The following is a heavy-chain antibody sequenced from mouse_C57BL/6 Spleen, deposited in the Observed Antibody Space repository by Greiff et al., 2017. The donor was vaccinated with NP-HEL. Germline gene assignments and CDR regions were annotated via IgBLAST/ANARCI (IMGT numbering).Heavy chain of an antibody. CDR1: GFTFSDYG. CDR2: ISSGSSTI. Sequence: EVQVVESGGGLVKPGGSLKLSCAASGFTFSDYGMHWVRQAPEKGLEWVAYISSGSSTIYYADTVKGRFTISRDNAKNNLFLQMTSLRSEDTAMYYCARGDDFLCDYLGQGTTLTVSS. J-gene: IGHJ2*01. D-gene: IGHD2-4*01. V-gene: IGHV5-17*01. CDR3: ARGDDFLCDY.